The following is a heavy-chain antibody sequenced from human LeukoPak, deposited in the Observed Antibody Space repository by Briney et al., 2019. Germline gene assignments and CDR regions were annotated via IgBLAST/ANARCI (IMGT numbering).Heavy chain of an antibody. V-gene: IGHV4-4*02. Sequence: SGTLSLTCAVSGGSISSSNWWSWVRQPPGKGLEWIGEIYHSGSTNYNPSLKSRVTISVDKSKNQFSLKLSSVTAADTAVYYCAARPSIVVVTAGGWFDPWGQGTLVAVSS. D-gene: IGHD2-21*02. CDR1: GGSISSSNW. CDR2: IYHSGST. CDR3: AARPSIVVVTAGGWFDP. J-gene: IGHJ5*02.